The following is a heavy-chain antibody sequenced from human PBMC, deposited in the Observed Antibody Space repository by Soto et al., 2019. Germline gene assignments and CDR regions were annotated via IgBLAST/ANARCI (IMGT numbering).Heavy chain of an antibody. J-gene: IGHJ6*02. V-gene: IGHV3-48*02. CDR2: VSLDSDTI. Sequence: GSLRLSCRAPGYDFRTYSMNWVRQAPGQGLEWIAYVSLDSDTIQYADSVKGRFTISRDDAENSLYLQMDSLRDEDTATYYCARLYYDYVWGQGTTVTVSS. CDR1: GYDFRTYS. CDR3: ARLYYDYV. D-gene: IGHD3-3*01.